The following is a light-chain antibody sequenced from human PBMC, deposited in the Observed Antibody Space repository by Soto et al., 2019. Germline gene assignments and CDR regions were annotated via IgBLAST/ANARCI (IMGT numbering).Light chain of an antibody. CDR1: QSLLHSNGYNY. CDR2: LGS. CDR3: MQALPTPDT. V-gene: IGKV2-28*01. J-gene: IGKJ2*01. Sequence: DIVMTQSPLSLPVTPGEPASISCRSSQSLLHSNGYNYLDWYLQKPGQSPQLLIYLGSNRASGVPDRFSGSGSGTDFTLKISRVEAEDVGVYYCMQALPTPDTFGQGTKLDIK.